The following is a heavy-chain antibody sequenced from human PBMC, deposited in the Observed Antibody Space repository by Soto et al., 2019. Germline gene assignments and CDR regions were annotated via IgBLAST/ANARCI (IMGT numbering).Heavy chain of an antibody. CDR3: ARDESSSWPNYYYGMDV. J-gene: IGHJ6*02. CDR1: GFTFSSYE. CDR2: ISSSGSTI. D-gene: IGHD6-13*01. V-gene: IGHV3-48*03. Sequence: GGSLSLSCAASGFTFSSYEMNWVRQAPGKGLEWVSYISSSGSTIYYADSVKGRFTISRDNAKNSLYLQMNSLRAEDTAVYYCARDESSSWPNYYYGMDVWGQGTTVTVSS.